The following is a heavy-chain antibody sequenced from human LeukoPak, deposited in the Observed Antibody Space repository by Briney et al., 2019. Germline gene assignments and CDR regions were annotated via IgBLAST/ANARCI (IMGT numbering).Heavy chain of an antibody. CDR1: GYIFTSYY. J-gene: IGHJ5*02. CDR3: ARARYCSSTSCYVPDWFDP. Sequence: GASVKVSCKASGYIFTSYYMHWVRQAPGQGLEWMGIINPSGGSTSYAQKFQGRVTMTRDTSTSTVYMELSSLRSEDTAVYYCARARYCSSTSCYVPDWFDPWGQGTLVTVSS. D-gene: IGHD2-2*01. CDR2: INPSGGST. V-gene: IGHV1-46*01.